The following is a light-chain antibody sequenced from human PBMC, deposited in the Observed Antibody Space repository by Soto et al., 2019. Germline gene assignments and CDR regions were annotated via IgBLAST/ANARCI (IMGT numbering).Light chain of an antibody. V-gene: IGKV1-5*01. CDR2: DAS. Sequence: DIQLTQSPSFLSACVGDRVTITCRASQSISSWLAWYQQKPGKAPKLLIYDASALPRGVPARFSGSGSGTKFTLTIASLQPDDFATYYCQQYETFSGTFGPGTKVDIK. CDR1: QSISSW. J-gene: IGKJ1*01. CDR3: QQYETFSGT.